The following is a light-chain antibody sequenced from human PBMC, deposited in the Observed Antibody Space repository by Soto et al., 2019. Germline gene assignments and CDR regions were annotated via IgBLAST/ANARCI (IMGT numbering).Light chain of an antibody. CDR2: DAS. CDR1: QSVSSY. CDR3: QQRSNWPVT. V-gene: IGKV3-11*01. Sequence: EIVLTQSPATLSLSPGERAALCCRASQSVSSYLAWYQQKPGQAPRLLIYDASNRATGIPARFSGSGSGTDFTLTISSLAPEDSAVYYCQQRSNWPVTFGQGTKVEVK. J-gene: IGKJ1*01.